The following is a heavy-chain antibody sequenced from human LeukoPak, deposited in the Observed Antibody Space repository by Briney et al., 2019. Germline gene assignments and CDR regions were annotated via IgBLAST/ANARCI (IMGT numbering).Heavy chain of an antibody. CDR3: ARDREMATRLHDAFDF. V-gene: IGHV3-7*01. CDR2: IKQDGGEK. CDR1: GFTFSSHW. Sequence: PGGSLRLSCAASGFTFSSHWMSWVRQAPGKGLEWVANIKQDGGEKYYVDSVKGRFTISRDNAKNSLYLQMNSLRAEDTAVYYCARDREMATRLHDAFDFWGQGTMVTVSS. D-gene: IGHD5-24*01. J-gene: IGHJ3*01.